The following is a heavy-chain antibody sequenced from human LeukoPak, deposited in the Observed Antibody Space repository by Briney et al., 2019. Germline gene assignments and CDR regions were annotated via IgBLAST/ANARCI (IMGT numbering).Heavy chain of an antibody. Sequence: SETLSLTCTVSGGSISSYYWSWIRQPPGKGLEWIGYIYYSGSTNYNPSLKSRVTISVDTSKNQFSLKLSSVTAADTAVYYCARGPGSSSWYNYYYYGMDVWGQGTTVTVSS. CDR3: ARGPGSSSWYNYYYYGMDV. V-gene: IGHV4-59*01. D-gene: IGHD6-13*01. J-gene: IGHJ6*02. CDR2: IYYSGST. CDR1: GGSISSYY.